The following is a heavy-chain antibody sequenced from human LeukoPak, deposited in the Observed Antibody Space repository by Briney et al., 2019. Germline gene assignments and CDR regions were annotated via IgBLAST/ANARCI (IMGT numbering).Heavy chain of an antibody. D-gene: IGHD6-13*01. CDR2: ISSGGGST. Sequence: GGSLRLSCAASGFTFSSYAMNWVGQAPGKGLEWVSAISSGGGSTYYADSVKGRFTISRDNSVNTLYLQMHSLRVEDTAIYYCALRRPIAEAPPPLDIWGQGTMVTVSS. J-gene: IGHJ3*02. V-gene: IGHV3-23*01. CDR1: GFTFSSYA. CDR3: ALRRPIAEAPPPLDI.